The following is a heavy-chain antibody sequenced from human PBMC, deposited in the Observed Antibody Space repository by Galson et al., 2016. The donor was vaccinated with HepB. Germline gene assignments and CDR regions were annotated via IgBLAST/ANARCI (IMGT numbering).Heavy chain of an antibody. CDR1: EGPFSRYH. CDR2: ITYSGSP. Sequence: ETLSLTCAVHEGPFSRYHWRWIRQPPANGLAWIGEITYSGSPNYNPSLTTRVTVSLDASKNRFSLKLSSMTAADTAVYYCARSYYYGSGSYPGRPLIYWGQGTLVTVSS. D-gene: IGHD3-10*01. J-gene: IGHJ4*02. V-gene: IGHV4-34*01. CDR3: ARSYYYGSGSYPGRPLIY.